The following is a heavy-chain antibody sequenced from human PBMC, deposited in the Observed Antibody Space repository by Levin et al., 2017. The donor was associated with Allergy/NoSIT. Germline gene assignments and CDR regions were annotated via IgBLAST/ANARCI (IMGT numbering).Heavy chain of an antibody. J-gene: IGHJ5*02. CDR3: ARGPPQYNGDWFDT. Sequence: PGGSLRLSCSASGFAFSSYAMHWVRQAPGKGLQWVAVVWYDAANKHYVDAVKGRFTISRDNSNSTLYLQMDSLRTEDTAVYYCARGPPQYNGDWFDTWGQGTVVTVSS. CDR1: GFAFSSYA. D-gene: IGHD1-14*01. CDR2: VWYDAANK. V-gene: IGHV3-33*01.